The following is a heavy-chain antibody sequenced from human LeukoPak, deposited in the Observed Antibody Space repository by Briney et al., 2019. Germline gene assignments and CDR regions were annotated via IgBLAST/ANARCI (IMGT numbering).Heavy chain of an antibody. CDR3: ASGVTTGFDP. V-gene: IGHV1-69*06. CDR2: IIPFFGTA. Sequence: SVKVSCKAAGGTFCTYAIIWGRQAPGHGLEWMRRIIPFFGTANYAQTFQGRVTITADKSTSTAYMELSSLRSEDTAVYCCASGVTTGFDPWGQGTLVTVSS. J-gene: IGHJ5*02. CDR1: GGTFCTYA. D-gene: IGHD2-8*01.